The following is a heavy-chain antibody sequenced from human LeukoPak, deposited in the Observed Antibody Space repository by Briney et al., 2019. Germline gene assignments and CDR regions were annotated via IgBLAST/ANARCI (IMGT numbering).Heavy chain of an antibody. CDR1: GYTFTDYY. V-gene: IGHV1-2*02. J-gene: IGHJ4*02. CDR2: INPNSADT. D-gene: IGHD3-9*01. CDR3: ARSPHILTGENFDY. Sequence: ASVKVSCKASGYTFTDYYVHWVRQAPGQGREWMGWINPNSADTSYAQKFRGRVIMTRDTSISTAYMHLSRLRSADTAVYYCARSPHILTGENFDYWGQGTLLTVSS.